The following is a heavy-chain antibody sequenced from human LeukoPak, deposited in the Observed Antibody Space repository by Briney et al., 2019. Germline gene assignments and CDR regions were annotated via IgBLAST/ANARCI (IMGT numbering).Heavy chain of an antibody. Sequence: SQTLSLTCGISGDSVFSNTGAWNWIRQSPSRGLERLGKTYYRSKWNNDYAVSVKDRITINPDTSKDQFSLQLNSVTPEDTAVYYCARDGGYDTGIDYWGQGTLVTVSS. CDR2: TYYRSKWNN. J-gene: IGHJ4*02. CDR1: GDSVFSNTGA. V-gene: IGHV6-1*01. D-gene: IGHD5-12*01. CDR3: ARDGGYDTGIDY.